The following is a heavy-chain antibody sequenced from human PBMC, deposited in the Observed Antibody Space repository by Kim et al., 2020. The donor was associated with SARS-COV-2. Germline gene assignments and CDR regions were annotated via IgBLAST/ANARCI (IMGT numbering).Heavy chain of an antibody. D-gene: IGHD4-4*01. CDR3: ARGPHDYSNYLAYYFDY. CDR2: INTNTGNP. Sequence: ASVKVSCKASGYTFTSYAMNWVRQAPGQGLEWMGWINTNTGNPTYAQGFTGRFVFSLDTSVSTAYLQISSLKAEDTAVYYCARGPHDYSNYLAYYFDYWGQGTLVTVSS. CDR1: GYTFTSYA. J-gene: IGHJ4*02. V-gene: IGHV7-4-1*02.